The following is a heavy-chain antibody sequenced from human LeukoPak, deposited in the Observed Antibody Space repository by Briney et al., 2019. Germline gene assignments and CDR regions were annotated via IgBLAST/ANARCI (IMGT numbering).Heavy chain of an antibody. CDR2: IIPIFGTA. CDR1: GGTFSSYA. Sequence: ASVKVSCKASGGTFSSYAISWVRQAPGQELEWMGGIIPIFGTANYAQKFQGRVTITADESTSTAYMELSSLRSEDTAVYYCARVRTTGPSNWFDPWGQGTLVTVSS. J-gene: IGHJ5*02. V-gene: IGHV1-69*01. CDR3: ARVRTTGPSNWFDP. D-gene: IGHD1-7*01.